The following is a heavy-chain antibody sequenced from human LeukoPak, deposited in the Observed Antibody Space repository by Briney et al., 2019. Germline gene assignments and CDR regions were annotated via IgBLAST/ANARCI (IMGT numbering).Heavy chain of an antibody. Sequence: GGSLRLSCATSQFNFNKFGMNWVRQAPGKGLEWVSSISSSSSYIYYADSVRGRFTISRDNAKNSLYLQMNSLRAEDTAVYYCARVAGDTAMVTRPFDYWGQGTLVTVSS. CDR2: ISSSSSYI. CDR3: ARVAGDTAMVTRPFDY. J-gene: IGHJ4*02. D-gene: IGHD5-18*01. CDR1: QFNFNKFG. V-gene: IGHV3-21*01.